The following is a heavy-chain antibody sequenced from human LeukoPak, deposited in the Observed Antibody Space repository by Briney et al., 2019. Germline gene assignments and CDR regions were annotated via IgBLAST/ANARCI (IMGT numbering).Heavy chain of an antibody. CDR1: GGSISSYY. Sequence: SETLSLTCTVSGGSISSYYWSWIRQPAGKGLEWIGRIYTSGSTNYNPSLKSRVTISVDTSKNQFSLKLSSVTAADTAVYYCARSYYDFWSGFLNWFDPWGQGTLSPSPQ. D-gene: IGHD3-3*01. J-gene: IGHJ5*02. V-gene: IGHV4-4*07. CDR2: IYTSGST. CDR3: ARSYYDFWSGFLNWFDP.